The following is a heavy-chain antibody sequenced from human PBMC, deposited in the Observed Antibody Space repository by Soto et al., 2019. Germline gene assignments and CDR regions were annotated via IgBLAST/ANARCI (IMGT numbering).Heavy chain of an antibody. CDR1: GFTFSSYS. J-gene: IGHJ3*02. CDR3: ARDGGAGAFDI. Sequence: GGSLRLSCAASGFTFSSYSMNWVRQAPGKGLEWVSSISSSSSYIYYADSVKGRFTISRDNAKNSLYLQMNSLRAEDTAVYYCARDGGAGAFDIWGQGTMVTVSS. D-gene: IGHD3-16*01. V-gene: IGHV3-21*01. CDR2: ISSSSSYI.